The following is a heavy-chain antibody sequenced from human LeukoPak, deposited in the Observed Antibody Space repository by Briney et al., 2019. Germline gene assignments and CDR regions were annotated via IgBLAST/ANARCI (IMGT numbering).Heavy chain of an antibody. J-gene: IGHJ4*02. CDR2: INHSGST. Sequence: SETLSLTCAVYGGSFSGYYGSWIRQPPGKGLEWIGEINHSGSTNYNPSLKSRVTISVDTSKNQFSLKLSSVTAADTAVYYCARRYYDILTGYPYFDYWGQGTLVTVSS. CDR1: GGSFSGYY. CDR3: ARRYYDILTGYPYFDY. V-gene: IGHV4-34*01. D-gene: IGHD3-9*01.